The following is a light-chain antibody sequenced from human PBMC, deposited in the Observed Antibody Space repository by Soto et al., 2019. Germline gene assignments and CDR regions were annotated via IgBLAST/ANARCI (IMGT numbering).Light chain of an antibody. CDR1: HTISYW. Sequence: DIQLTQSPSTLSASVGDRVTITCRTSHTISYWLAWHQQKPGKAPQVLIYDATRLKSGVPSRFSGSGSGTEFTLTISSLQSEDFAVYYCQQYNNWPGTFGQGTKVDIK. J-gene: IGKJ1*01. CDR2: DAT. V-gene: IGKV1-5*01. CDR3: QQYNNWPGT.